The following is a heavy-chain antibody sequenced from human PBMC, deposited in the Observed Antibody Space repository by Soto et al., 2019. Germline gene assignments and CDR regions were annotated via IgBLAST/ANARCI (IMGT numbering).Heavy chain of an antibody. Sequence: GGSLRLSCAASGFTFSSYAMHWVRQAPGKGLEWVAVISYDGSNKYYADSVKGRFTISRDNSKNTLYLQMNSLRAEDTAVYYCARDKRPDSSSFRILGYYYGMDVWGQGTTVTVSS. J-gene: IGHJ6*02. D-gene: IGHD6-13*01. V-gene: IGHV3-30-3*01. CDR3: ARDKRPDSSSFRILGYYYGMDV. CDR1: GFTFSSYA. CDR2: ISYDGSNK.